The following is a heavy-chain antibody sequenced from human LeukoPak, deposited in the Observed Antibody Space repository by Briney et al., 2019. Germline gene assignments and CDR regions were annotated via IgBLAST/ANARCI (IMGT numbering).Heavy chain of an antibody. CDR2: IKEDGSEK. V-gene: IGHV3-7*05. Sequence: GGSLRLSCAASGFTFSSYAMSWVRQAPGKGLEWVASIKEDGSEKYFVDSVKGRFTISRDNAKNSLYLQMNSLRAEDSAVYYCARFLYDSPGLDYWGQGSLVTVSS. D-gene: IGHD3-22*01. J-gene: IGHJ4*02. CDR3: ARFLYDSPGLDY. CDR1: GFTFSSYA.